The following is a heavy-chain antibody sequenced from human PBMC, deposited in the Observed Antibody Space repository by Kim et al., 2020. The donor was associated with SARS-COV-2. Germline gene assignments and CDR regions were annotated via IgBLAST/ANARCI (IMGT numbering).Heavy chain of an antibody. CDR3: ARAQLAPIEAAGTFFYSGMDV. Sequence: GGSLRLSCAASGFTFSSYWMHWVRQAPGKGLVWVSRINSDGSSTSYADSVKGRFTISRDNAKNTLYLQMNSLRAEDTAVYYCARAQLAPIEAAGTFFYSGMDVWGQGTPVTVSS. D-gene: IGHD6-13*01. V-gene: IGHV3-74*01. CDR1: GFTFSSYW. CDR2: INSDGSST. J-gene: IGHJ6*02.